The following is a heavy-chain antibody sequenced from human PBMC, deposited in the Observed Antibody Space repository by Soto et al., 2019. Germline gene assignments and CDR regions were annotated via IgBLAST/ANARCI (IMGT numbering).Heavy chain of an antibody. Sequence: ASVKVSCKASGFRFSDYFMHWVRQAPGQGLEWMGIINPSGDSRNYAQKFQGRVTITRDTSTSTVYMDLSSLRYEDTAVYYCARDTSQNYGTQADSAWFHPCGKATPDPVS. J-gene: IGHJ5*02. CDR2: INPSGDSR. CDR3: ARDTSQNYGTQADSAWFHP. CDR1: GFRFSDYF. D-gene: IGHD3-22*01. V-gene: IGHV1-46*01.